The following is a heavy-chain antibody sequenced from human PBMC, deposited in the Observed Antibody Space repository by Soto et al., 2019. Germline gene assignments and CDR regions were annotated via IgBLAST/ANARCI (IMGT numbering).Heavy chain of an antibody. CDR2: ISSSSSYI. V-gene: IGHV3-21*01. CDR1: GFTFSSYS. Sequence: GGSLRLSCAASGFTFSSYSMNWVRQAPGKGLEWVSSISSSSSYIYYADSVKGRFTISRDNAKNSLYLQMNSLRAEDTAVYYCARDSQSFGQEPLTSGDSFVHVWGKGTTVTVP. D-gene: IGHD3-16*01. CDR3: ARDSQSFGQEPLTSGDSFVHV. J-gene: IGHJ6*03.